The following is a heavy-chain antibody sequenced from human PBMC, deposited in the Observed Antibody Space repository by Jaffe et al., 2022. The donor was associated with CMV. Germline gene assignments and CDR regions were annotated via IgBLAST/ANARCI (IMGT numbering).Heavy chain of an antibody. CDR3: AKVRGQSGLLIRAVAGSGDMDV. D-gene: IGHD6-19*01. V-gene: IGHV3-23*04. CDR1: GFTFSSYA. J-gene: IGHJ6*03. CDR2: ISGSGGST. Sequence: EVQLVESGGGLVQPGGSLRLSCAASGFTFSSYAMSWVRQAPGKGLEWVSAISGSGGSTYYADSVKGRFTISRDNSKNTLYLQMNSLRAEDTAVYYCAKVRGQSGLLIRAVAGSGDMDVWGKGTTVTVSS.